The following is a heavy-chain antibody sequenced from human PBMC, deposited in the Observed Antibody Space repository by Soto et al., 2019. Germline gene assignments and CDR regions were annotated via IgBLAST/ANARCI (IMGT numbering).Heavy chain of an antibody. V-gene: IGHV3-21*01. CDR1: GFTFSSYS. Sequence: PGGSLRLSCAASGFTFSSYSMNWVRQAPGKGLEWLSSISDSSSYIYYAGSVKGRFPISRDNAKNSLYLQMNSLRAEDTAVYYCARVHCSGTSCGMDVWGQGTTVTV. CDR2: ISDSSSYI. J-gene: IGHJ6*02. D-gene: IGHD2-2*01. CDR3: ARVHCSGTSCGMDV.